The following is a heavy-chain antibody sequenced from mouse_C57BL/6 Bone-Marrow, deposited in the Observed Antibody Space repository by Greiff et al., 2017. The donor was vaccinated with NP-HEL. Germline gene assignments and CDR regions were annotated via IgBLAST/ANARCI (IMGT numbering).Heavy chain of an antibody. J-gene: IGHJ1*03. V-gene: IGHV2-5*01. Sequence: VMLVESGPGLVQPSQSLSITCTVSGFSLTSYGVHWVRQSPGKGLEWLGVIWRGGSTDYNAAFMSRLSITKDNSKSQVFFKMNSLQADDTAIYYCAKKALHDWYFDVWGTGTTVTVSS. CDR2: IWRGGST. D-gene: IGHD1-2*01. CDR3: AKKALHDWYFDV. CDR1: GFSLTSYG.